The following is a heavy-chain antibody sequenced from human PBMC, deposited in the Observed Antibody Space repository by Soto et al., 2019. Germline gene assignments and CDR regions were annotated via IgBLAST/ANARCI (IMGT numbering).Heavy chain of an antibody. V-gene: IGHV3-73*02. J-gene: IGHJ4*02. Sequence: EVQLVESGGGLVQPGGSLKLSCAASGFTFSGSAMHWVRQASGKGLEWVGRIRSKANSYATAYAASVKGRFTISRDDSKNTAYLQMNSLKTEVTAVYYCLVVVPAVEYYFDYWGQGTLVTVSS. D-gene: IGHD2-2*01. CDR3: LVVVPAVEYYFDY. CDR2: IRSKANSYAT. CDR1: GFTFSGSA.